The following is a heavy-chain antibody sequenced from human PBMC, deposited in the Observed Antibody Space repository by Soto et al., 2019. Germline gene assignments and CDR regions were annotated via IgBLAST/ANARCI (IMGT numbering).Heavy chain of an antibody. D-gene: IGHD2-21*02. CDR3: ARDRNPSCGADRSSTPMDV. CDR2: IWYDGSIE. CDR1: GFTFSSYV. J-gene: IGHJ6*02. V-gene: IGHV3-33*01. Sequence: GGSQRLSCGSAGFTFSSYVMHWVRQAPGKVLEWVARIWYDGSIEYYVDSVKGRFTISSDNSKNTMFLQMNPLRAEDTAVYYCARDRNPSCGADRSSTPMDVWGQGTPVTVS.